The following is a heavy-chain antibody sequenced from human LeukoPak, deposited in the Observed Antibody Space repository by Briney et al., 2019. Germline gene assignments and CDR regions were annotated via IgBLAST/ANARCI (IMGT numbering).Heavy chain of an antibody. CDR2: ISAYNGNT. V-gene: IGHV1-18*01. D-gene: IGHD3-3*01. J-gene: IGHJ4*02. CDR3: AREEAYYDFWSGYYGGYCFDY. Sequence: GASVKVSCKASGYTFTSYGISWVRQAPGQGLEWMGWISAYNGNTNYAQKLQGRVTMTTDTSTSTAYMELRSLRSDDTAVYYCAREEAYYDFWSGYYGGYCFDYWGQGTLVIVSS. CDR1: GYTFTSYG.